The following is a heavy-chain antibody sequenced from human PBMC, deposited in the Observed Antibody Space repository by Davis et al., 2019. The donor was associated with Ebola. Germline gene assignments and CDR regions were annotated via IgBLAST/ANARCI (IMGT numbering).Heavy chain of an antibody. CDR2: INHSGGT. CDR3: ARRSYSSSLIDS. V-gene: IGHV4-34*01. J-gene: IGHJ4*02. Sequence: SETLSLTCAVYGGSFSGYYWSWIRQPPGKGLEWIGEINHSGGTNYNPSLKSRVTISVDTSKNQFSLKLSSVTAADTAVYFCARRSYSSSLIDSWGQGSLVTVSS. D-gene: IGHD6-13*01. CDR1: GGSFSGYY.